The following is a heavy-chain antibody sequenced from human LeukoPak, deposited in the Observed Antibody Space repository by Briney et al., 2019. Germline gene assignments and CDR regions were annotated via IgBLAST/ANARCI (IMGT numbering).Heavy chain of an antibody. D-gene: IGHD5-12*01. J-gene: IGHJ6*04. CDR2: INSDGSST. CDR1: GFTFSSYW. Sequence: PGGSLRLSCAASGFTFSSYWVHWVRQAPGKGLVWVSRINSDGSSTSYADSVKGRFTISRDNAKNTLYLQMNSLRAEDTAVYYCARAGYSGYERDYYGMDVWGKGTTVTVSS. V-gene: IGHV3-74*01. CDR3: ARAGYSGYERDYYGMDV.